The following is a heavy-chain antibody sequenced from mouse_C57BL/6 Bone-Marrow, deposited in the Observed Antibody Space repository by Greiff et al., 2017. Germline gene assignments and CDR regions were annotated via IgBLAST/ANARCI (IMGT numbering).Heavy chain of an antibody. V-gene: IGHV1-59*01. CDR2: IDPSDSYT. CDR1: GYTFTSYW. CDR3: ARRGYDYVPFAY. Sequence: QVQLQQSGAELVRPGTSVKLSCKASGYTFTSYWMHWVKQRPGQGLEWIGVIDPSDSYTNYNQKFKGKATLTVDTSSSTAYMQLSSLTSEDSAVYYCARRGYDYVPFAYWGQGTLVTVSA. D-gene: IGHD2-4*01. J-gene: IGHJ3*01.